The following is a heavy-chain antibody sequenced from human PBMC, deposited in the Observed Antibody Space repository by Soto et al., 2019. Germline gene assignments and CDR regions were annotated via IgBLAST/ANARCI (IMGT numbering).Heavy chain of an antibody. J-gene: IGHJ4*02. V-gene: IGHV1-18*01. D-gene: IGHD3-9*01. CDR2: ISAYNGNT. Sequence: ASVKVSCKASGYTFTSYGISWVRQAPGQGLEWMGWISAYNGNTNYAQKLQGRVTMTTDTSTSTAYMELRSLRSDDTAVYYCARLLPLRNYDILTGGDASFDYWGQGTLVTVSS. CDR1: GYTFTSYG. CDR3: ARLLPLRNYDILTGGDASFDY.